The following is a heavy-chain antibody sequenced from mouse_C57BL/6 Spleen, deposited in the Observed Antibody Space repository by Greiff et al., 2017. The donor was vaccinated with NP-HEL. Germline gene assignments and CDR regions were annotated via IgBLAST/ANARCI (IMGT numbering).Heavy chain of an antibody. J-gene: IGHJ1*03. CDR2: IYPGDGDT. CDR1: GYAFSSSW. Sequence: QVQLKESGPELVKPGASVKISCKASGYAFSSSWMNWVKQRPGKGLEWIGRIYPGDGDTNYNGKFKGKATLTADKSSSTAYMQLSSLTSEDSAVYFCARYYYGSSWYFDVWGTGTTVTVSS. CDR3: ARYYYGSSWYFDV. D-gene: IGHD1-1*01. V-gene: IGHV1-82*01.